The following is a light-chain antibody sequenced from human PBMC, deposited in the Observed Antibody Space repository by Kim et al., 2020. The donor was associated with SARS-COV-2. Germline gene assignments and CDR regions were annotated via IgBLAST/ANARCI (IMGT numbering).Light chain of an antibody. V-gene: IGKV3-15*01. CDR2: GAS. Sequence: EIVMTQSPATLSVSPGERATLSCRASQSLTSNLAWYLHKPGQAPRLLIYGASTRATGIPARFNGIGSGTEFTLTISSLQSEDFAVYYCQQYNSWPRTFGQGTKVEIK. CDR1: QSLTSN. CDR3: QQYNSWPRT. J-gene: IGKJ1*01.